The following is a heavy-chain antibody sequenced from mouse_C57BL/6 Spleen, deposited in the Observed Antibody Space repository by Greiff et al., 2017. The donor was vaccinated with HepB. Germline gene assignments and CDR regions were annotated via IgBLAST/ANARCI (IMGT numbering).Heavy chain of an antibody. CDR1: GYTFTSYW. CDR3: ARDPYDYDVHYFDY. J-gene: IGHJ2*01. D-gene: IGHD2-4*01. Sequence: QVQLQQPGAELVMPGASVKLSCKASGYTFTSYWMHWVKQRPGQGLEWIGEIDPSDSYTNYNQKFKGKSTLTVDKSSSTAYMQLSSLTSEDSAVYYGARDPYDYDVHYFDYWGQGTTLTVSS. V-gene: IGHV1-69*01. CDR2: IDPSDSYT.